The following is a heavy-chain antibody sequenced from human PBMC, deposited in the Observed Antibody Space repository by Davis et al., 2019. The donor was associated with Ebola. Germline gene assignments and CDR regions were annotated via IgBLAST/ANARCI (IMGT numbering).Heavy chain of an antibody. J-gene: IGHJ4*02. V-gene: IGHV4-34*01. CDR1: GGSFSGYY. Sequence: SETLSLTCAVYGGSFSGYYWSWIRQPPGKGLEWIGEINHSGSTNYNPSLKSRVTISVDTSNNQFSLKLSSVTAADTAVYYCARGVKLRFLEWLLYGGFDYWGQGTLVTVSS. CDR2: INHSGST. D-gene: IGHD3-3*01. CDR3: ARGVKLRFLEWLLYGGFDY.